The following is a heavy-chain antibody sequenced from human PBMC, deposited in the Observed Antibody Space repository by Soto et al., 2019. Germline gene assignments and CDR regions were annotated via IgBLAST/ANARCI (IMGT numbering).Heavy chain of an antibody. CDR1: GQYIKSNFW. D-gene: IGHD3-9*01. J-gene: IGHJ6*02. CDR3: ARQWSNFHWLSDHYYYGMDV. V-gene: IGHV4-4*02. CDR2: IYHSGSA. Sequence: PSETLSLTCLVSGQYIKSNFWWAWVRQSPGKGLEWIGEIYHSGSAIYTPSLKNRVTLSLDGSKNEFSLNMDSVTAADTAIYYCARQWSNFHWLSDHYYYGMDVWGQGTTVT.